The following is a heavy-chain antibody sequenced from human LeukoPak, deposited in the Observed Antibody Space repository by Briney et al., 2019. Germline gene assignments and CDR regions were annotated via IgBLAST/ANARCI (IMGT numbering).Heavy chain of an antibody. J-gene: IGHJ4*02. D-gene: IGHD6-19*01. CDR3: TTDLIAVAARRGY. Sequence: WIRQAPGKGLEWVGRIKSKTDGGTTDYAAPVKGRFTISRDDSKNTLYLQMNSLKTEDTAVYYYTTDLIAVAARRGYWGQGTLVTVSS. V-gene: IGHV3-15*01. CDR2: IKSKTDGGTT.